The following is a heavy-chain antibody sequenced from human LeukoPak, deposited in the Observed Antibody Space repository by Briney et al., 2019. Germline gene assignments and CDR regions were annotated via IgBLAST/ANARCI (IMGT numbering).Heavy chain of an antibody. CDR2: TSFDESEK. V-gene: IGHV3-30*18. CDR1: GFTFSRYW. D-gene: IGHD2-21*01. J-gene: IGHJ5*02. CDR3: EKGRGICGGNPAKTKYNWFAP. Sequence: GGSLRLSCAASGFTFSRYWMHWVRQAPGKGLVWVAVTSFDESEKKYADSVKGRFTISRDKSKNTLYLQMNNLRTEDTAVYYWEKGRGICGGNPAKTKYNWFAPWGKGTLVPVSP.